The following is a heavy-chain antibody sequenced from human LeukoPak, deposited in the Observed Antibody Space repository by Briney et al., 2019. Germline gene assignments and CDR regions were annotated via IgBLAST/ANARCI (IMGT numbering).Heavy chain of an antibody. J-gene: IGHJ4*02. CDR2: ITSGGGDT. Sequence: GGSLRLSCAASGIIVSNNYMNWVRQAPGKGLEWVSAITSGGGDTYHADTVKGRITISRDNSRNTLYLQMNSLQVEDTAVYYCAKGSSSSRPYYFDFWGQGTLVTVSS. D-gene: IGHD6-6*01. V-gene: IGHV3-23*01. CDR3: AKGSSSSRPYYFDF. CDR1: GIIVSNNY.